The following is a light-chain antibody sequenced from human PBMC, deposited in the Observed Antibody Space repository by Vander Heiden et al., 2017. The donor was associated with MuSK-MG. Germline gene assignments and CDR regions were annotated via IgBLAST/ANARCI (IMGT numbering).Light chain of an antibody. CDR1: HDISNY. Sequence: DIQMTQSASSRSAAVGDRVTSTCQASHDISNYLNWYQQKPGKAPKLLIYDASNLETGVPERFSGSGSGTDFTFTISRLQAEDIGTYYCQQSDKPPKTFGQGTKLEIK. V-gene: IGKV1-33*01. CDR3: QQSDKPPKT. CDR2: DAS. J-gene: IGKJ2*01.